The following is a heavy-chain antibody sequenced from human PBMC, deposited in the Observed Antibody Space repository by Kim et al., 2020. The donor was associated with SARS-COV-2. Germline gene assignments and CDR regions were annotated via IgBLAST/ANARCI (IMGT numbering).Heavy chain of an antibody. V-gene: IGHV1-18*01. CDR3: ARDSTGYYDILGGYSDYSYGMDV. CDR2: ISVYNGNT. CDR1: GYTFTSYG. Sequence: ASVKVSCKASGYTFTSYGISWVRQAPGQGLEWMGWISVYNGNTNYAQRLQGRVTMTTDTSTSTAYMELRSLISDDTAVYYCARDSTGYYDILGGYSDYSYGMDVWGQGTTVTVSS. D-gene: IGHD3-9*01. J-gene: IGHJ6*02.